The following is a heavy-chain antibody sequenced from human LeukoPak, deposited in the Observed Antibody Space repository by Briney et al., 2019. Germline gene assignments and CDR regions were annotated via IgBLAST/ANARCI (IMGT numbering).Heavy chain of an antibody. CDR3: ARRTITIFGVVIPSEAFDI. Sequence: SETLSLTCAVYGGSFSGYYWGWIRQPPGKGLEWIGSIYYSGRTYYNPSLKSRVTISVDTSKNQFSLKLSSVTAADTAVYYCARRTITIFGVVIPSEAFDIWGQGTMVTVSS. J-gene: IGHJ3*02. CDR1: GGSFSGYY. D-gene: IGHD3-3*01. CDR2: IYYSGRT. V-gene: IGHV4-39*01.